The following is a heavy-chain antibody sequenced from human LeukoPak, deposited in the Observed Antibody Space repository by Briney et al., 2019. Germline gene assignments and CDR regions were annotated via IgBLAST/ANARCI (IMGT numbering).Heavy chain of an antibody. CDR2: IYTSGST. V-gene: IGHV4-4*07. D-gene: IGHD3-16*02. Sequence: SETLSLTCTVSGGSISSYYWSWIRQPAGKGLEWIGRIYTSGSTNYNPSLKSRVTISVDTSKNQFSLRLSSVTAADTAVYYCARRRYDYVWGSYRYTSYYFDYWGQGTLVTVSS. CDR3: ARRRYDYVWGSYRYTSYYFDY. CDR1: GGSISSYY. J-gene: IGHJ4*02.